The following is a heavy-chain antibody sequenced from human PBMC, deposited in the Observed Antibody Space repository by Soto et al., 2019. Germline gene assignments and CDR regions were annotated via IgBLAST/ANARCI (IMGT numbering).Heavy chain of an antibody. CDR3: ARAKTQWLVLGWYYYYGMDV. D-gene: IGHD6-19*01. CDR1: GGSFSGYY. Sequence: SETLSLTCAVYGGSFSGYYWSWIRQPPGKGLEWIGEINHSGSTNYNPSLKSRVTISVDTSKNQFSLKLSSVTAADTAVYYCARAKTQWLVLGWYYYYGMDVWGQGTTVTVSS. J-gene: IGHJ6*02. V-gene: IGHV4-34*01. CDR2: INHSGST.